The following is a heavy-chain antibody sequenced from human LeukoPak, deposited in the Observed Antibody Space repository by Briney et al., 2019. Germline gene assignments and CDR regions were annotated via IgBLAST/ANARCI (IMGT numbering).Heavy chain of an antibody. Sequence: SETLSLTCTVSGVSISSYYWSWIRQPPGKGLEWIGYIYYSGSTNYNPSLKSRVTISVDTSKSQFSLNLNSMTAADTAVYYCARGWYGGSWYYFDAWGQGTLVTVSS. CDR3: ARGWYGGSWYYFDA. V-gene: IGHV4-59*01. CDR2: IYYSGST. D-gene: IGHD2-15*01. J-gene: IGHJ4*02. CDR1: GVSISSYY.